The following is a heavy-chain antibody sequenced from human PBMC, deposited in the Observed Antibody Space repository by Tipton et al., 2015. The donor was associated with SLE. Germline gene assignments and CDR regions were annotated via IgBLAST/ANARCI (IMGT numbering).Heavy chain of an antibody. J-gene: IGHJ4*02. CDR3: TRGIDPGSSRISDY. D-gene: IGHD2-15*01. Sequence: GSLRLSCVASGFNFGASWMHWVRPAPGKGLVWISRTNQDGAIRSYEDSVKGRFIISRDNSKSTLYLQMNNVRVEDTALYYCTRGIDPGSSRISDYWGQGTMVSVSS. V-gene: IGHV3-74*01. CDR2: TNQDGAIR. CDR1: GFNFGASW.